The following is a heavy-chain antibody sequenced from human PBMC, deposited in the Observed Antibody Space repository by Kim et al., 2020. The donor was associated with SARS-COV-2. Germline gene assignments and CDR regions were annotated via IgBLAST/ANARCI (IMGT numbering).Heavy chain of an antibody. Sequence: SETLSLTCTVSTDSFSAYYWSWIRQIPGKGLEWIGYIFYSGSTNYNPSLKSRATISWDTSRNQFSLDLTSVTQADTAVYYCARSEGRASWHQFDYWGQGVLVTVSS. CDR2: IFYSGST. CDR1: TDSFSAYY. CDR3: ARSEGRASWHQFDY. V-gene: IGHV4-59*01. J-gene: IGHJ4*02.